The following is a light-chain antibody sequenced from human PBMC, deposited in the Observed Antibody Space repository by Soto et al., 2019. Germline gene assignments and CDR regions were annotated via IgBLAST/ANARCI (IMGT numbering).Light chain of an antibody. Sequence: DIQLTQSPSFLSASVGDRVTITCRASQGISSYLAWYQQNPGKAPKLLIYAASTLQSGVPSRFSGSGSGTEFTLTISSLQPEDCATYYCQQLNSYPRTFGGGTKVEIK. J-gene: IGKJ4*01. CDR1: QGISSY. CDR2: AAS. CDR3: QQLNSYPRT. V-gene: IGKV1-9*01.